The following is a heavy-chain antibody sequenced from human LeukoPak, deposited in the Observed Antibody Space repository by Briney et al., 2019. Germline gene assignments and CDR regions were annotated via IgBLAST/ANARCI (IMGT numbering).Heavy chain of an antibody. J-gene: IGHJ4*02. D-gene: IGHD3-10*01. CDR2: IFHTGHT. V-gene: IGHV4-30-2*01. CDR3: ARGFYGAGSHFDY. CDR1: GGSISSGDFP. Sequence: SETLSLTCAVSGGSISSGDFPWGWVRQPPGKGLEWIGYIFHTGHTSYNPSRKSRVTISVDMSKNQLSLRLTSVTAADTAVYYCARGFYGAGSHFDYWGQGTLVTVSS.